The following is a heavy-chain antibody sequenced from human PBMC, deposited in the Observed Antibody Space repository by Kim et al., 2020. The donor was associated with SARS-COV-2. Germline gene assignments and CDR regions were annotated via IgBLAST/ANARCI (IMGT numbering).Heavy chain of an antibody. CDR3: ARGGTMVRGVRPDGFFDY. V-gene: IGHV7-4-1*02. CDR2: INTNTGNP. J-gene: IGHJ4*02. Sequence: ASVKVSCKASGYTFTSYAMNWVRQAPGQGLEWMGWINTNTGNPTYAQGFTGRFVFSLDTSVSTAYLQISSLKAEDTAVYYCARGGTMVRGVRPDGFFDYWGQGTLVTVSS. D-gene: IGHD3-10*01. CDR1: GYTFTSYA.